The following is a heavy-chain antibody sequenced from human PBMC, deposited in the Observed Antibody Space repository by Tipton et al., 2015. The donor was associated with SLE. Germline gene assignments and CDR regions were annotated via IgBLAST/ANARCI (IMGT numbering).Heavy chain of an antibody. Sequence: TLSLTCTISGGSVSSASYYWSWIRQPPGKGLEWIGYIYYSGSTNYNPSLKSRVTISVDTSKNQFSLKLSSVTAADTAVYYCAREWELLQDGMDVWGQGTTVTVSS. D-gene: IGHD1-26*01. J-gene: IGHJ6*02. CDR1: GGSVSSASYY. CDR2: IYYSGST. V-gene: IGHV4-61*01. CDR3: AREWELLQDGMDV.